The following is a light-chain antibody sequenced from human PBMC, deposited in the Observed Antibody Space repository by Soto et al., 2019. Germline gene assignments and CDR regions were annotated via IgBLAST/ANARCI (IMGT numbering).Light chain of an antibody. Sequence: EIVLTQSPGTLSLSLGERATVSCRASQSVGSNYLAWYQRKPGQAPRLLIYGASSRATGIPDRFSGSGSGTDFTLTISRLEPEDFLMYYCQQYATTPFTFGPGTKVDIK. CDR1: QSVGSNY. J-gene: IGKJ3*01. CDR2: GAS. CDR3: QQYATTPFT. V-gene: IGKV3-20*01.